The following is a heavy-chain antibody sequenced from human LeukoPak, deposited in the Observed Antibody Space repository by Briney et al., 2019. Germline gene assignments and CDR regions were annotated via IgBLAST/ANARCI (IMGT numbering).Heavy chain of an antibody. J-gene: IGHJ3*02. D-gene: IGHD3-22*01. CDR2: IYYSGST. V-gene: IGHV4-61*08. CDR3: ARDVYYDSSLHAFDI. Sequence: SETLSLTCTVSGGSISGGGYYWSWIRQPPGKGLEWIGYIYYSGSTNYNPSLKSRVTISVDTSKNQFSLKLSSVTAADTAVYYCARDVYYDSSLHAFDIWGQGTMVTVSS. CDR1: GGSISGGGYY.